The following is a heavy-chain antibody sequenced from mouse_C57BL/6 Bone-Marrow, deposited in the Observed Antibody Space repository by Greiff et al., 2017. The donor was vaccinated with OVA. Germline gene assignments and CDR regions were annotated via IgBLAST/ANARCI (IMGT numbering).Heavy chain of an antibody. J-gene: IGHJ3*01. V-gene: IGHV1-81*01. CDR3: ARVGYFLAY. Sequence: VQLHQSGAELARPGASVKLSCKASGYTFTSYGISWVKQRPGQGLEWIGELCPRSGNTYYNEKFKGKATLTADKSSSTAYMELRSLTSEGSAGEFCARVGYFLAYWGQGTLVTVAP. D-gene: IGHD2-14*01. CDR1: GYTFTSYG. CDR2: LCPRSGNT.